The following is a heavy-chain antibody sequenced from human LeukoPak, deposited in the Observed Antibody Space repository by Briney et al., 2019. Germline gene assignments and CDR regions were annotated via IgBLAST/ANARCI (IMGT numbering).Heavy chain of an antibody. V-gene: IGHV1-2*02. J-gene: IGHJ4*02. Sequence: ASVKVSCKASGYTFTGYYMHWVRQAPGQGLEWMGWINPNSGGTNYAQKFQGRVTMTRDTSISTAYMELSRLRSDDTAVYYSARGNSDTVVATGLDYWGQGTLVTVSS. D-gene: IGHD2-2*01. CDR2: INPNSGGT. CDR3: ARGNSDTVVATGLDY. CDR1: GYTFTGYY.